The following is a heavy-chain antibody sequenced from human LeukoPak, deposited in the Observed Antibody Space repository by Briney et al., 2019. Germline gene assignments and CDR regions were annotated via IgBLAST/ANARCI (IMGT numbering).Heavy chain of an antibody. CDR1: GYTFTSYD. D-gene: IGHD2-2*01. J-gene: IGHJ6*02. CDR2: MNPNSGNT. V-gene: IGHV1-8*01. Sequence: SVKVSCKASGYTFTSYDINWVRQATGQGLEWMGWMNPNSGNTGYAQKFQGRVTMTRNTSISTAYMELSSLRSEDTAVYYCARIGYCSSTSCYFRLNYYYYYGMDVWGQGTTVTVSS. CDR3: ARIGYCSSTSCYFRLNYYYYYGMDV.